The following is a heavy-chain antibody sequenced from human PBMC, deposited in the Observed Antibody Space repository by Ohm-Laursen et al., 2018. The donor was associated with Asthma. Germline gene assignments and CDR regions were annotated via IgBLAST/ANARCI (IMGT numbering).Heavy chain of an antibody. Sequence: ASVKVSCKASGYTFTGYYMHWVRQAPGQGLEWMGWINPNSGGTNYAQKFQGWVTMTRDTSISTAYMELSRLRSDDTSVYYCARDISDYYYYGMDVWGQGTTVTVSS. J-gene: IGHJ6*02. CDR1: GYTFTGYY. D-gene: IGHD1-14*01. V-gene: IGHV1-2*04. CDR2: INPNSGGT. CDR3: ARDISDYYYYGMDV.